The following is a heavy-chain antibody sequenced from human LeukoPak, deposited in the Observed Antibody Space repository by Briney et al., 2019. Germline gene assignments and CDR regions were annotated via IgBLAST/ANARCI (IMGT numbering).Heavy chain of an antibody. CDR1: GFTFTSTS. CDR2: ISSSSRTV. Sequence: TGGSLRLSCAASGFTFTSTSMNWVRQAPGKGLEWISYISSSSRTVHYADSVKGRFTISRDNAKNSLYLQMNGLRDEDTAVYYCARARDGSYDYWGQGTLVTVSS. D-gene: IGHD1-26*01. V-gene: IGHV3-48*02. J-gene: IGHJ4*02. CDR3: ARARDGSYDY.